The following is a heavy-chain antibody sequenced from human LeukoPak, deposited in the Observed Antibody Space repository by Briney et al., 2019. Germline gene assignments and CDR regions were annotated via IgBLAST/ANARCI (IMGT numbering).Heavy chain of an antibody. D-gene: IGHD1-26*01. V-gene: IGHV1-8*01. CDR2: MNPNSGNT. CDR1: GYTFTSYD. J-gene: IGHJ4*02. CDR3: ARFVQVGATHHSDY. Sequence: ASVKVSCKASGYTFTSYDINWVRQATGQGLEWMGWMNPNSGNTGYAQKFQGRVTMTRNTSISTAYMELSSVTAADTAVYYCARFVQVGATHHSDYWGQGTLVTVSS.